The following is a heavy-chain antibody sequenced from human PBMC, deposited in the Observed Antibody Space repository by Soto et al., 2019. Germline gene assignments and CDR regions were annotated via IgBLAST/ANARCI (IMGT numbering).Heavy chain of an antibody. D-gene: IGHD1-7*01. CDR2: IYHLGST. CDR3: AGSYGTDDYYFDY. V-gene: IGHV4-4*02. CDR1: GGSISSSNW. Sequence: SETLSLTCVVSGGSISSSNWLGWVRLTPGKALEWIGEIYHLGSTNYNPSLQSRVSMSLDKSNNQFSLTLTSVTAADTAVYFCAGSYGTDDYYFDYWGRGILVTVSS. J-gene: IGHJ4*02.